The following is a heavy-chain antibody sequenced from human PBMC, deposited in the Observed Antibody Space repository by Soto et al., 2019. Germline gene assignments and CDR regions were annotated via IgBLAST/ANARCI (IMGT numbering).Heavy chain of an antibody. CDR1: GGTFSSYT. Sequence: GASVKVSCKASGGTFSSYTISWVRQAPGQGLEWMGRIIPILGIANYAQKFQGRVTITADKSTSTAYMELSSLRSEDTAVYYCARADCSGGSCYLWSRYWFDPWGQGTLVTVSS. CDR2: IIPILGIA. CDR3: ARADCSGGSCYLWSRYWFDP. J-gene: IGHJ5*02. V-gene: IGHV1-69*02. D-gene: IGHD2-15*01.